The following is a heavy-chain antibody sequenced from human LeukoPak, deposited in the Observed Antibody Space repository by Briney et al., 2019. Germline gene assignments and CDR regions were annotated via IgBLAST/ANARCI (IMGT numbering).Heavy chain of an antibody. J-gene: IGHJ4*02. CDR1: GFTVSSNY. CDR3: TRDGGSFCDFDY. CDR2: IYSGGST. D-gene: IGHD1-26*01. Sequence: QPGGSLRLSCAASGFTVSSNYMSWVRQAPGKGLEWVSVIYSGGSTYYADSVKGRFTISRDNSKNTLYLQMNSLRGEDMAVYYCTRDGGSFCDFDYWGQGALVTVSS. V-gene: IGHV3-66*01.